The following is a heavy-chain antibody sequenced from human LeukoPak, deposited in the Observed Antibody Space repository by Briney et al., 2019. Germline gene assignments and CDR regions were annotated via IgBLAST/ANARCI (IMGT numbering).Heavy chain of an antibody. CDR3: AGPRGSGTYYQAPFDY. V-gene: IGHV3-74*01. CDR2: INGDGSST. Sequence: PRGSLRLSCADPGFTFSTYWMHWVRQAPGKGLMWVSRINGDGSSTNYADSVKGRFTISRDNAKNTLYPQMNSLRAEDTAVYYCAGPRGSGTYYQAPFDYWGQGTLVTVSS. CDR1: GFTFSTYW. D-gene: IGHD3-10*01. J-gene: IGHJ4*02.